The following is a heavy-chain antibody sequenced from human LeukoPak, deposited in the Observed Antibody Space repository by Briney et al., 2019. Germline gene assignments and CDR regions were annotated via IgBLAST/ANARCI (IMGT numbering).Heavy chain of an antibody. CDR3: ARDRSSIAVADAFDI. CDR1: GGSISSYY. V-gene: IGHV4-59*01. CDR2: IYYSGST. D-gene: IGHD6-19*01. Sequence: SETLSLTCTVSGGSISSYYWSWIRQPPGKGLEWIGYIYYSGSTNYNPSLKSRVTISVDTSKNQFSLKLSSVTAADTAVYYCARDRSSIAVADAFDIWGQGTMVTVSS. J-gene: IGHJ3*02.